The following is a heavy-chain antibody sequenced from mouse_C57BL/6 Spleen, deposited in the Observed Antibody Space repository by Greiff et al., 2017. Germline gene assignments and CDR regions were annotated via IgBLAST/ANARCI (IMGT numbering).Heavy chain of an antibody. CDR1: GYSITSGYY. J-gene: IGHJ3*01. V-gene: IGHV3-6*01. D-gene: IGHD1-1*01. CDR3: AKTTVVATPFAY. Sequence: ESGPGLVKPSQSLSLTCSVTGYSITSGYYWNWIRQFPGNKLEWMGYISYDGSNNYNPSLKNRISITRDTSKNQFFLKLNSVTTEDTATYDCAKTTVVATPFAYWSQGTLVTVSA. CDR2: ISYDGSN.